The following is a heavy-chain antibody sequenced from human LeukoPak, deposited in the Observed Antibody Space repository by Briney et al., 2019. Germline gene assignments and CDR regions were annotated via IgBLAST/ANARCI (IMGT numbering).Heavy chain of an antibody. J-gene: IGHJ4*02. CDR2: ISGDGCST. CDR3: AKDIYDILTGYWTEIDY. V-gene: IGHV3-43*02. Sequence: GGCLRLSCAASGFTFDDYAMDWVRPAPREGLELVSLISGDGCSTYYADSVKGRFTISRDNSKNSLYLQMNSLRTEDTALYYCAKDIYDILTGYWTEIDYWGQGTLVTVSS. CDR1: GFTFDDYA. D-gene: IGHD3-9*01.